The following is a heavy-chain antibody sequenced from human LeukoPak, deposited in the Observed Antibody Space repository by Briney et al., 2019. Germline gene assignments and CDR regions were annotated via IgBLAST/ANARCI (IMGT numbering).Heavy chain of an antibody. D-gene: IGHD3-22*01. J-gene: IGHJ5*02. CDR2: IYYSGST. CDR3: ARDAPYYYDSSGSNNWFDP. V-gene: IGHV4-59*01. CDR1: GGSISSYY. Sequence: SETLSLTCTVSGGSISSYYWSWIRQPPGKGLEWIGYIYYSGSTNYNPSLKSRVTMSVDTSKNQFSLKLSSVTAADTAVYYCARDAPYYYDSSGSNNWFDPWGQGTLVTVSS.